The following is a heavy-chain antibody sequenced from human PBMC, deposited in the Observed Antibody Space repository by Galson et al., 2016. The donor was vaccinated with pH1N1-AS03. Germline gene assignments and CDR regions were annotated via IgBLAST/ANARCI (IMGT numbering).Heavy chain of an antibody. Sequence: SLRLSCAASGFSFSNYWMYWVRQAPGKGLEWVANIKKDGSESLYVDSVKGRFIISRDNAKNSLYLQMNSLRAEDTGFYYCVAGAGWLFDYWGQGVLVTVSS. CDR2: IKKDGSES. J-gene: IGHJ4*02. D-gene: IGHD6-19*01. CDR1: GFSFSNYW. V-gene: IGHV3-7*01. CDR3: VAGAGWLFDY.